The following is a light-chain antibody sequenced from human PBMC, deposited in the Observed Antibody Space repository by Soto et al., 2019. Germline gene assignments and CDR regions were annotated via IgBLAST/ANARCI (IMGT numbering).Light chain of an antibody. V-gene: IGKV1-5*01. CDR3: QQYKRAIKT. CDR1: QSISSW. CDR2: DAS. Sequence: DIQMTQSPSTLSASVGDRVTITCRASQSISSWLAWYQQKPGKAPKLLIYDASSLESGVPSRFSGSGSGTEFTLTISSLQPDDFATYYCQQYKRAIKTFGQGTKVDIK. J-gene: IGKJ1*01.